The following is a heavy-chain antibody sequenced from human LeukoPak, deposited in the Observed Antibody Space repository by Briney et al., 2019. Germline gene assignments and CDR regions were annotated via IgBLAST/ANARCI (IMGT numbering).Heavy chain of an antibody. V-gene: IGHV4-34*01. CDR2: INHSRST. Sequence: SETLSLTCAVYGGSFSGYYWSWIRQPPGKGLEWIGEINHSRSTNYNPSLKSRVTISVDTSKNQFSLKLSSVTAADTAVYYCARFTTYATVTTDWFDPWGQGTLVTVSS. CDR1: GGSFSGYY. CDR3: ARFTTYATVTTDWFDP. D-gene: IGHD4-17*01. J-gene: IGHJ5*02.